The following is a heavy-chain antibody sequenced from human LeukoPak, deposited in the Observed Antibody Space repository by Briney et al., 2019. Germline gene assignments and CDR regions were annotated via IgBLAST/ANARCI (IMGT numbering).Heavy chain of an antibody. CDR3: AREGDGYNSPIDY. CDR2: IRYDGSNK. Sequence: GGSLRLSCAASGFTFSSYGMHWVRQAPGKGLEWVAFIRYDGSNKYYADSVKGRFTISRDNAKNSLFLQMNSLRVEDTAVYYCAREGDGYNSPIDYWGQGTQVTVSS. J-gene: IGHJ4*02. D-gene: IGHD5-24*01. V-gene: IGHV3-30*02. CDR1: GFTFSSYG.